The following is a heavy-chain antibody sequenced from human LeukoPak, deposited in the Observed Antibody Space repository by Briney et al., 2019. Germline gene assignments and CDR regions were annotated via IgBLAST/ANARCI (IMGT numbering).Heavy chain of an antibody. D-gene: IGHD5-24*01. Sequence: GRSLRLSCAASGFTFHHFAMHWVREAPGEGLEWVSSMTISGGDIYYADSVKGRFTFSRDNAKNSLYLQMNRLRADDTAVYHCAKDGPVSVEMATIYYYYNYMDVWGKGTTVTVSS. CDR2: MTISGGDI. V-gene: IGHV3-21*01. J-gene: IGHJ6*03. CDR3: AKDGPVSVEMATIYYYYNYMDV. CDR1: GFTFHHFA.